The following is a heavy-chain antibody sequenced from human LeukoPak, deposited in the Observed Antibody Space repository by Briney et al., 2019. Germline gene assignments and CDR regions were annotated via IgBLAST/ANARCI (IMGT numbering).Heavy chain of an antibody. J-gene: IGHJ3*02. CDR3: ARAPYYYGTWAFDI. CDR1: GGSISSGDYY. V-gene: IGHV4-30-4*01. CDR2: IYYSGST. Sequence: SETLSLTCTVSGGSISSGDYYWSWIRQPPGKGLEWIGYIYYSGSTYYNPSLKSRVTISVDTSKNQFSLKLSSVTAADTAVYYCARAPYYYGTWAFDIWGQGTMVTVSS. D-gene: IGHD3-10*01.